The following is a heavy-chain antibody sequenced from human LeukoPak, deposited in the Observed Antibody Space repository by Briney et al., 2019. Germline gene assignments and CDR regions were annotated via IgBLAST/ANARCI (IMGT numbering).Heavy chain of an antibody. CDR1: GYTFTSYA. CDR3: ARGRPFYYYYYGMDV. CDR2: INTNTGNP. D-gene: IGHD6-6*01. V-gene: IGHV7-4-1*02. Sequence: GAFVKVSSKASGYTFTSYAMNWVRQAPGQGLEWMGWINTNTGNPTYAQGFTGRFVFSLDTSVSTAYLQISSLKAEDTAVYYCARGRPFYYYYYGMDVWGQGTTVTVSS. J-gene: IGHJ6*02.